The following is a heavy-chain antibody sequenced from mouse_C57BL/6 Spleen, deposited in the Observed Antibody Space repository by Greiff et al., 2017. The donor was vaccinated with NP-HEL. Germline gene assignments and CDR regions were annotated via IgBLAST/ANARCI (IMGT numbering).Heavy chain of an antibody. J-gene: IGHJ4*01. CDR2: IDPENGDT. CDR3: TITTVVLYYYAMDY. D-gene: IGHD1-1*01. Sequence: VQLKQSGAELVRPGASVKLSCTASGFNIKDDYMHWVKQRPEQGLEWIGWIDPENGDTEYDSKFQGKATITADTSSNTAYLQLSILTSEDTSVDYWTITTVVLYYYAMDYWGQGTSVTVSA. V-gene: IGHV14-4*01. CDR1: GFNIKDDY.